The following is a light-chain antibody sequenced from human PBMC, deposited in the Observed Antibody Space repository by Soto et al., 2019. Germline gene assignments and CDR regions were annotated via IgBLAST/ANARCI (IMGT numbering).Light chain of an antibody. V-gene: IGLV2-8*01. CDR1: SSDVGGYNY. Sequence: QSVLTQPPSASGSPGQSVTISCAGTSSDVGGYNYVSWYQHHPGRAPKLIIFHVSERPSGVPDRFSGAKSGNTASLTVSGLQAEDEADCYCSSYAGSNSILFGTGTKVTVL. CDR3: SSYAGSNSIL. J-gene: IGLJ1*01. CDR2: HVS.